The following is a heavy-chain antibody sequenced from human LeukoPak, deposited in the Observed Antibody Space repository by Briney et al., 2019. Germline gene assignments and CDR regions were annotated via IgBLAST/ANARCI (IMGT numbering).Heavy chain of an antibody. Sequence: SETLSLTCTVSGGSISSGSYYWSWIRQPAGKGLEWIGRIYTSGSTNYNPSLKSRVTISVDTSKNQFSLKLSSVTAADTAVYYCARETYYDFWSGYLPGYYYYMDVWGKGTTVTVSS. V-gene: IGHV4-61*02. D-gene: IGHD3-3*01. CDR1: GGSISSGSYY. J-gene: IGHJ6*03. CDR2: IYTSGST. CDR3: ARETYYDFWSGYLPGYYYYMDV.